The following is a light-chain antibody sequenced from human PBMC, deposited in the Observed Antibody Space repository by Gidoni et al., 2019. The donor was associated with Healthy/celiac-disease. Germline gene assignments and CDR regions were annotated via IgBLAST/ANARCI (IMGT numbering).Light chain of an antibody. Sequence: EIVLPQSQGTLSLSPGERATLPCRASQSVSSSYLAWYQQKPGQAPRLLIYGASSRATGIPDRFSGSGSGTDFTLTISRLEPEDFAVYYCQQYGSSPGTFGQGTKVEIK. CDR2: GAS. CDR3: QQYGSSPGT. V-gene: IGKV3-20*01. CDR1: QSVSSSY. J-gene: IGKJ1*01.